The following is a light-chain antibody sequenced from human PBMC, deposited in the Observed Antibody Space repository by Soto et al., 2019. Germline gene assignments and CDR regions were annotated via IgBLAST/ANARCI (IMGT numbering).Light chain of an antibody. CDR2: GAS. CDR1: QSVSSSY. Sequence: IVLTQSPGTLSLTPGERATLSCRASQSVSSSYLAWYQQKPGQAPRLLIYGASSRATGIPDRFSGSGSGTAFTLTIRRLEPEDSAVYYCQQYGSSPPFPFGPGTRVDIK. V-gene: IGKV3-20*01. J-gene: IGKJ3*01. CDR3: QQYGSSPPFP.